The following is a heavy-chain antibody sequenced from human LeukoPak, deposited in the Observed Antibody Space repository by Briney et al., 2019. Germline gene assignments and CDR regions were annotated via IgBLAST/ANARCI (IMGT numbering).Heavy chain of an antibody. CDR3: ARVTMRDGYSM. Sequence: SETLSLTCTVSGGSISSGSYYWSWIRQPAGKGLEWIGRIYTSGSTNYNPSRKSRVTISVDTSKNQFSLKLSSVTAADTAVYYCARVTMRDGYSMWGQGTLVTVSS. D-gene: IGHD5-24*01. V-gene: IGHV4-61*02. CDR2: IYTSGST. CDR1: GGSISSGSYY. J-gene: IGHJ4*02.